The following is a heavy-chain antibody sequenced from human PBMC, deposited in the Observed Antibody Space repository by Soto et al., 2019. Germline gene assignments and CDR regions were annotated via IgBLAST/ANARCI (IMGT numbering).Heavy chain of an antibody. CDR2: IFSSGST. D-gene: IGHD2-21*02. Sequence: NPSETLSLTCTVSGGSITDYSWVWIRQPAGKGLEWIGRIFSSGSTNYNPSLKGRITMSLDTSKNQFSLKLNSATATDTAVYFCVRDQGVVVTADNWFDSWGQGILVTVSS. CDR3: VRDQGVVVTADNWFDS. V-gene: IGHV4-4*07. J-gene: IGHJ5*01. CDR1: GGSITDYS.